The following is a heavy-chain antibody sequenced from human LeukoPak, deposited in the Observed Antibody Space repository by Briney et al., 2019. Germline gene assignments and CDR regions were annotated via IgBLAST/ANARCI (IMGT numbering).Heavy chain of an antibody. Sequence: PGGSLRLSCATSGFTFSNYWMSWVRQAPGKGLEWVANIKHDGSQKYYLDSVKGRFTISRDNSKNTLYLQMNSLRAEDTAVYYCAKEDIVVVVAAIIDYWGQGTLVTVSS. CDR3: AKEDIVVVVAAIIDY. V-gene: IGHV3-7*05. CDR1: GFTFSNYW. CDR2: IKHDGSQK. J-gene: IGHJ4*02. D-gene: IGHD2-15*01.